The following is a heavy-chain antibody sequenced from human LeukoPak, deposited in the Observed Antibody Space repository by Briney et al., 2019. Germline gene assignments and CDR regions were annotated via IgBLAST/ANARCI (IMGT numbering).Heavy chain of an antibody. CDR2: INPNSGGT. J-gene: IGHJ4*03. Sequence: ASVKVSCKASGYTFTGYYMHWVRQAPGQGLEWMGWINPNSGGTNYAQKFQGRVTMTRDTSISTAYMELSRLRSDDTAVYYCGSTTRGTVDGTNLDYWGQGTLVTVSS. CDR3: GSTTRGTVDGTNLDY. V-gene: IGHV1-2*02. CDR1: GYTFTGYY. D-gene: IGHD6-19*01.